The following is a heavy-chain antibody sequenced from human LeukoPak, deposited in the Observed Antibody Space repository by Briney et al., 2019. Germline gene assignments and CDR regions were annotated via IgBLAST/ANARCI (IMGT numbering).Heavy chain of an antibody. V-gene: IGHV3-48*04. CDR1: GFTFSSHW. CDR3: ARGRRYYYYYYYMDV. J-gene: IGHJ6*03. D-gene: IGHD5-24*01. CDR2: ISSSGSTI. Sequence: GGSLRLSCSASGFTFSSHWMSWVRQAPGKGLEWVSYISSSGSTIYYADSVKGRFTISRDNAKNSLYLQMNSLRAEDTAVYYCARGRRYYYYYYYMDVWGKGTTVTVSS.